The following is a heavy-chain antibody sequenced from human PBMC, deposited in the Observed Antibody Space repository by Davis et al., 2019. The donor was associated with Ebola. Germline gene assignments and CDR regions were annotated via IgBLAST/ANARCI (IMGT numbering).Heavy chain of an antibody. CDR3: ARGVGATTGVDY. D-gene: IGHD1-26*01. CDR1: GFIFTDYV. V-gene: IGHV1-3*01. Sequence: ASVKVSCTTSGFIFTDYVFHWVRQAPGQRPEWMGYINAGNGDTQYSQRFQGRVTITADKSTSTAYMELSSLRSEDTAVYYCARGVGATTGVDYWGQGTLVTVSS. CDR2: INAGNGDT. J-gene: IGHJ4*02.